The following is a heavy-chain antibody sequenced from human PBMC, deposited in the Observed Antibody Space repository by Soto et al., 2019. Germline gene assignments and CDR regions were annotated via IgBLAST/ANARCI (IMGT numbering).Heavy chain of an antibody. V-gene: IGHV4-59*01. CDR3: SRDMPYGAGSLAGCDY. CDR2: IYHSGTT. Sequence: SATRSLTSHVAGASICNYYWNVIRHPLGKTLEWRGYIYHSGTTTYNPSLQSRDSLSVDTSKNPFSLRLTSVIAADTAVYYCSRDMPYGAGSLAGCDYWGQGILVTVSS. J-gene: IGHJ4*02. CDR1: GASICNYY. D-gene: IGHD1-26*01.